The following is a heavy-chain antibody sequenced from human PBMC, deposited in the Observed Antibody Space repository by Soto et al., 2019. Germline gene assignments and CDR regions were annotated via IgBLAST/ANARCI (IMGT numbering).Heavy chain of an antibody. D-gene: IGHD2-15*01. CDR2: INSDGSST. V-gene: IGHV3-74*01. CDR3: ARDYYTRLGHCSGGGCPLDY. Sequence: EVQLVESGGGLVQPGGSLRLSCAASGFTFSTYWMHWVRQAPGKGLVWVSRINSDGSSTNYADSVKGRFTISRDNAENTLYLEINKLRGEDTAVYYCARDYYTRLGHCSGGGCPLDYWGQGTLVTVSS. CDR1: GFTFSTYW. J-gene: IGHJ4*02.